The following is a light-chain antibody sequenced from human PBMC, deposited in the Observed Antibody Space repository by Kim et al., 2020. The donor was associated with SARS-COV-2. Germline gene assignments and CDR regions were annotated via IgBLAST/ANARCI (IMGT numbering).Light chain of an antibody. Sequence: GQSVTISCPGTRSDVVGYNYVAWYQQHPGKAPKLMIYEVTKRPSGVPDRFSGSKSGNTASLTVSGLQTEDEADYYCCSYAGSDNYVFGTGTKVTVL. CDR3: CSYAGSDNYV. V-gene: IGLV2-8*01. J-gene: IGLJ1*01. CDR2: EVT. CDR1: RSDVVGYNY.